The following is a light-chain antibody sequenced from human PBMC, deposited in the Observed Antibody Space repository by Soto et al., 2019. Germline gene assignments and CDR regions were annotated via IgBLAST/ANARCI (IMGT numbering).Light chain of an antibody. Sequence: TQSPGTLSLSPGERATLSCRVVQSVTSIYLAWYQQKPGQAPRLLIYGTSFRATGIPDRFSGSGSGTDFTLTISRLEPEDFAVYYCQHYGSSSRTFGQGTKVDIK. CDR1: QSVTSIY. V-gene: IGKV3-20*01. CDR3: QHYGSSSRT. CDR2: GTS. J-gene: IGKJ1*01.